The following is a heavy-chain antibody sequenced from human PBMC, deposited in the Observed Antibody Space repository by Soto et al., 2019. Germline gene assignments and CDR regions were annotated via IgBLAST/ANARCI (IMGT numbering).Heavy chain of an antibody. Sequence: EVQLVESGGGSVQTGGSLRLSCAASGFTFGSYWMDWVRQAPGKGLMWVSRINGDGRRTNYADSVKGRFTISRDNAKNTVYLEMNSLRADDTAVYYCSRETLWFGESPKSGGQGTLVTVSS. D-gene: IGHD3-10*01. CDR2: INGDGRRT. V-gene: IGHV3-74*01. CDR1: GFTFGSYW. CDR3: SRETLWFGESPKS. J-gene: IGHJ4*02.